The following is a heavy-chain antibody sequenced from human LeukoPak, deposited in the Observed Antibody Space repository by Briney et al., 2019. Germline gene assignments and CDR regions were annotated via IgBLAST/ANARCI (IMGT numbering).Heavy chain of an antibody. V-gene: IGHV1-46*01. CDR1: ADIFTSYY. J-gene: IGHJ4*02. CDR2: NT. Sequence: GASVKVSFKASADIFTSYYIHWVRQAPGHGLEWMGVNTNYAQKFQGRVTMTRDTSTRTVYMEMSSLRSEDTALYYCARGSDYGELDHWGQGTLVTVSS. CDR3: ARGSDYGELDH. D-gene: IGHD4-17*01.